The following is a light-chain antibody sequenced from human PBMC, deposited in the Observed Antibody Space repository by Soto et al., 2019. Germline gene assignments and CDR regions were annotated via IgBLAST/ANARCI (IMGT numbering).Light chain of an antibody. V-gene: IGKV3-15*01. J-gene: IGKJ2*01. CDR1: ETVRTN. Sequence: IVMTQSPVTLSVSPGERVTLSCRASETVRTNLAWFQQKPCQTPRLLIFGASTRASGIPTRFTGSGSETEFTLAIDSLQSEDLAVYYCQQYYNWPAYTFGQGTKLEI. CDR2: GAS. CDR3: QQYYNWPAYT.